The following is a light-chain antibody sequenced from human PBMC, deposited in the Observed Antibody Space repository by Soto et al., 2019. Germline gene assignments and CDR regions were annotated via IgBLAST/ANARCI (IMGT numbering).Light chain of an antibody. CDR1: QSVSSN. Sequence: EIVMTQSPATLSVSPGERATLSCRASQSVSSNLAWYQQKPGQAPRLLIYGASTRATGIPARFSGCGSGTEFTLTISSLQSEDFAVYYCQQYNNWITFGPGTKVDIK. J-gene: IGKJ3*01. CDR2: GAS. CDR3: QQYNNWIT. V-gene: IGKV3-15*01.